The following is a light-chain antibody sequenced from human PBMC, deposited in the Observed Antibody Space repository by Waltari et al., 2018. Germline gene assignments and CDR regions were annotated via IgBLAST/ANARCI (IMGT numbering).Light chain of an antibody. CDR3: NSRDSSGNLRL. CDR1: SLRSYY. J-gene: IGLJ3*02. CDR2: GKN. Sequence: SSELNQDPAVSVALGQTVRITCQGDSLRSYYASWYQQKAGQAPVLVMFGKNNRPSGIPDRFSGSSSGNTASLTITGVQAEDESDYYCNSRDSSGNLRLFGGGTKLTVL. V-gene: IGLV3-19*01.